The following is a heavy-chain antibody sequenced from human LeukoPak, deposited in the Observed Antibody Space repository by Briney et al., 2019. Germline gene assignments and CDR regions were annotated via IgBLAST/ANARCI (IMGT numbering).Heavy chain of an antibody. CDR2: IYYSGST. CDR3: ARRSGYSPNWFDP. V-gene: IGHV4-61*01. J-gene: IGHJ5*02. Sequence: SETLSLTCTVSGVSVSSGNYYWSWIRQPPGKGLEWIGYIYYSGSTNYNPSLKSRVTMSVDTSKNQLSLKLTSVTAADTAVYYCARRSGYSPNWFDPWGQGTLVTVSS. D-gene: IGHD3-3*01. CDR1: GVSVSSGNYY.